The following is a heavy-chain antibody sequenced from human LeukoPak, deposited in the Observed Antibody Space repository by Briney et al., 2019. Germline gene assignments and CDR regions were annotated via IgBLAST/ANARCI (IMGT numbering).Heavy chain of an antibody. CDR2: ISGSGGST. CDR1: GFTFSSYA. D-gene: IGHD6-13*01. Sequence: GGSLRLSCAAAGFTFSSYAMSWVRQAPGKGQEWVSAISGSGGSTYYADSVKGRFTISRDNSKNTLYLQMNSLRAEDTAVYYCAKEMYSSSWYWFDYWGQGTLVTVSS. J-gene: IGHJ4*02. CDR3: AKEMYSSSWYWFDY. V-gene: IGHV3-23*01.